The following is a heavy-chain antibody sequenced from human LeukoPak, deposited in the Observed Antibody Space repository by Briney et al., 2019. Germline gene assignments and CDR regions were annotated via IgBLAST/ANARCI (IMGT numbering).Heavy chain of an antibody. Sequence: SQTLSLTCTVSGASISSGTYYWSWIRQPAEKGLEWIGRISTSGSTHDNPSLKSRVTISIDTSKNQFSLKLSSVTAADTAVYYCARVGGAPPYYYYYIDVWGKGTTVTISS. CDR1: GASISSGTYY. D-gene: IGHD1-26*01. CDR3: ARVGGAPPYYYYYIDV. V-gene: IGHV4-61*02. CDR2: ISTSGST. J-gene: IGHJ6*03.